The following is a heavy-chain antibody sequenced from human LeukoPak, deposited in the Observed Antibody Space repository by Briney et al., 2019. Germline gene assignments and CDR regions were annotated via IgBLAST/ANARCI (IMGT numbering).Heavy chain of an antibody. V-gene: IGHV3-7*01. CDR3: ARSYYDISTGYRYFDY. CDR2: IKQDGSEK. J-gene: IGHJ4*02. D-gene: IGHD3-9*01. Sequence: GGSLRLSCAASGFTFSSYWMSWVRQAPGKGLEWVANIKQDGSEKYYVDSVKGRFTISRDNAKNSLYLQMNSLRAEDTAVYYCARSYYDISTGYRYFDYWGQGTLVTVSS. CDR1: GFTFSSYW.